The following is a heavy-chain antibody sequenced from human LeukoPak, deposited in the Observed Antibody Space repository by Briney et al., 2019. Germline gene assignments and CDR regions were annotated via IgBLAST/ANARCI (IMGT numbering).Heavy chain of an antibody. CDR2: IYYSGGSGST. Sequence: PSETLSLTCTVSGGSINNYYWSWIRQSPGKGLEWIGYIYYSGGSGSTNYNPSFRSRVTISVDMSKNQFSLKLNSVAAADTAVYYCARSSSGRTPPGYWGQGTLVTLSS. CDR3: ARSSSGRTPPGY. V-gene: IGHV4-59*01. CDR1: GGSINNYY. J-gene: IGHJ4*02. D-gene: IGHD3-22*01.